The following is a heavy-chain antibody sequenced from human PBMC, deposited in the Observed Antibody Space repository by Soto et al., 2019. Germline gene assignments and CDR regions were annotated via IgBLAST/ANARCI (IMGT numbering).Heavy chain of an antibody. D-gene: IGHD6-19*01. J-gene: IGHJ4*02. Sequence: GGFLRLSCAASGFTFSSYAMSWVRQAPGKGLEWVSAISGSGGSTYYADSVKGRFTISRDNSKNTLYLQMNSLRAEDTAVYYCAKDPAQGIAVATNFDYWGQGTLVTVSS. CDR1: GFTFSSYA. V-gene: IGHV3-23*01. CDR3: AKDPAQGIAVATNFDY. CDR2: ISGSGGST.